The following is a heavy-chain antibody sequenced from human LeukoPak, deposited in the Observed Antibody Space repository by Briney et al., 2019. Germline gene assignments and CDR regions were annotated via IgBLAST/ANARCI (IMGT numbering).Heavy chain of an antibody. Sequence: GASVKVSCKASGYTFTGYYIYWVRQAPGQGLEWMGWINPNSGGTNYAQKSQGRVTMTREMSISTAYMELSRQRSDDTAVYYCARGQQLASNWGQGTLVTVSS. CDR1: GYTFTGYY. V-gene: IGHV1-2*02. CDR3: ARGQQLASN. CDR2: INPNSGGT. D-gene: IGHD6-13*01. J-gene: IGHJ4*02.